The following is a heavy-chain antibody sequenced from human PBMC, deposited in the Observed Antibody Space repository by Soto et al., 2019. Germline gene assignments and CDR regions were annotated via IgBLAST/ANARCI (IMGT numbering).Heavy chain of an antibody. CDR3: ARDKFGAAGNNWFDP. CDR1: GFTFSSYS. V-gene: IGHV3-21*01. D-gene: IGHD6-13*01. Sequence: GGSLRLSCAASGFTFSSYSMNWVRQAPGKGLEWVSSISSSSSYIYYADSVKGRFTISRDNAKNSLYLQMNSLRAEDTAVYYCARDKFGAAGNNWFDPWGQGTLVTVSS. J-gene: IGHJ5*02. CDR2: ISSSSSYI.